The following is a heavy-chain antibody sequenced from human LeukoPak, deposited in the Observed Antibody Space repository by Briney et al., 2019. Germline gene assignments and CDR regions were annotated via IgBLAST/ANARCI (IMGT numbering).Heavy chain of an antibody. CDR3: ARVGGYCSSTSCYGPYYYYYYMDV. D-gene: IGHD2-2*03. CDR2: IKQDGSEK. J-gene: IGHJ6*03. V-gene: IGHV3-7*01. CDR1: GFTFSTYW. Sequence: PGGSLRLSCAAAGFTFSTYWMSWVRQAPGKGLEWVANIKQDGSEKYYVDSVKGRFTTSRDNAKNSLYLQMNSLRAEDTAVYYCARVGGYCSSTSCYGPYYYYYYMDVWGKGTTVTVSS.